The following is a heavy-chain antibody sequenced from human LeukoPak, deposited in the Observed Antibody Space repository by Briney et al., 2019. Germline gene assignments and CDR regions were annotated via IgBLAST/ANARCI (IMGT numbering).Heavy chain of an antibody. J-gene: IGHJ4*02. CDR1: GFTFSSYW. Sequence: PGGSLRLSCAASGFTFSSYWMSWVRQAPGKGLEWVANIKQDGSEEYYVDSVKGRFTISRDSAKNSLYLQMNSLRAEDTGVYYCARFSVPRGEGGLDYWGQGTLVTVSS. D-gene: IGHD3-10*01. CDR3: ARFSVPRGEGGLDY. CDR2: IKQDGSEE. V-gene: IGHV3-7*01.